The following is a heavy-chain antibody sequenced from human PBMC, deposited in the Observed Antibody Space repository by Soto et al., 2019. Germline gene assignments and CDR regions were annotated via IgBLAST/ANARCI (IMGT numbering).Heavy chain of an antibody. Sequence: ASVKVSCKASGYAFTSYDIYWVRQATGQGLEWMGWMNPNTGNSGYAQKFQGRVTVTSDTSINTVHMELSSLRSEDTAVYYCARRAETNGWNGFGADKYYFDFWGQGTLVTVSS. D-gene: IGHD1-1*01. CDR1: GYAFTSYD. CDR2: MNPNTGNS. CDR3: ARRAETNGWNGFGADKYYFDF. J-gene: IGHJ4*02. V-gene: IGHV1-8*01.